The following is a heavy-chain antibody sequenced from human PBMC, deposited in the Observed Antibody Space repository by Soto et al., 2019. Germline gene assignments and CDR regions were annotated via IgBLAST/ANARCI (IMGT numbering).Heavy chain of an antibody. CDR2: INASNGDT. CDR3: ARDWTEYDSSGPGDY. CDR1: GYTFTSYP. Sequence: ASVKVSCKASGYTFTSYPIHWVRQAPGQGLEWMGWINASNGDTKYSQKFQGRVTITSDTSASTAYMELSSLRSDDTAVYYCARDWTEYDSSGPGDYWGQGTLVTVSS. J-gene: IGHJ4*02. D-gene: IGHD3-22*01. V-gene: IGHV1-3*01.